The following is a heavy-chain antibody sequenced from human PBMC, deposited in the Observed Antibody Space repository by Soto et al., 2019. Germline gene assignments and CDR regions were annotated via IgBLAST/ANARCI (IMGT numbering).Heavy chain of an antibody. V-gene: IGHV4-30-4*01. D-gene: IGHD2-21*01. J-gene: IGHJ4*02. CDR2: IYYSGST. Sequence: QVQLQESGPGLVKPSETLSLTCTVSGGSISSGDYYWSWIRQPPGKGLEWIGYIYYSGSTYYNPCLKSRVTISVDTSKNQFSLKLSSVTAADTAVYYCARGGSWALFAKIDYWGQGTLVTVSS. CDR1: GGSISSGDYY. CDR3: ARGGSWALFAKIDY.